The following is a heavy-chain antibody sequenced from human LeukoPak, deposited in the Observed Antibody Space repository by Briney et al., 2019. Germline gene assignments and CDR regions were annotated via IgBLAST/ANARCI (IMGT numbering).Heavy chain of an antibody. J-gene: IGHJ4*02. CDR1: GFTFSSYA. V-gene: IGHV3-23*01. Sequence: PGGSLRLSCAASGFTFSSYAMSWVRQSPGKGLEWVSAISGGGGSTYYAYYTDSVKGRFTISRDNSKNTLYLQMNSLRAEDTAVYYCARELPSFDYWGQGTLVTVSS. CDR2: ISGGGGST. CDR3: ARELPSFDY. D-gene: IGHD5-24*01.